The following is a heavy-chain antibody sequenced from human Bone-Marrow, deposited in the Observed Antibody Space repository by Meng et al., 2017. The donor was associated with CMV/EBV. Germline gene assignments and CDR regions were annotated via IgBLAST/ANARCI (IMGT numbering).Heavy chain of an antibody. CDR2: ISSSGSTI. V-gene: IGHV3-48*03. J-gene: IGHJ6*02. CDR1: GFTFSSYE. Sequence: GGSLRLSCAASGFTFSSYEMNWVRQAPGKGLEWVSYISSSGSTIYYAGSVKGRFTISRDNAKNLLYLQMNSLRAEDTAVYYCARASTYYYYGMDVWGQGTTATFSS. CDR3: ARASTYYYYGMDV.